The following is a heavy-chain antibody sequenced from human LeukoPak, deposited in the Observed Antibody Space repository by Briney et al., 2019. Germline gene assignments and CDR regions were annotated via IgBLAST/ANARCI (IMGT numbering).Heavy chain of an antibody. CDR2: IYYSGST. Sequence: SETLSLTCTVSGGSISSSSYYWGWIRQPPGKGLEWIGSIYYSGSTYYNPSLKSRVTISVDTSKNQFSLKLSSVTAADTAVYYCARERVLLWFGELDYWGQGTLVTVSS. D-gene: IGHD3-10*01. CDR3: ARERVLLWFGELDY. J-gene: IGHJ4*02. CDR1: GGSISSSSYY. V-gene: IGHV4-39*07.